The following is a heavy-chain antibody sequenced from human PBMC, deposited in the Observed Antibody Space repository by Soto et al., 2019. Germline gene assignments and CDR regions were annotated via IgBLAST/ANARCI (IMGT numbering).Heavy chain of an antibody. D-gene: IGHD3-16*02. Sequence: QVQLVESGGGVVQPGGSPTLSCVASGFTIRTFAMHWVRQAPGKGLEWVALISYDGSGRYYTEFVNGRFTISRDNSKNTVFLRMSSLRAEDTAVYYCARDWDRGGGTYHWYFDLWGRGTLVTVSS. J-gene: IGHJ2*01. CDR1: GFTIRTFA. CDR2: ISYDGSGR. V-gene: IGHV3-30-3*01. CDR3: ARDWDRGGGTYHWYFDL.